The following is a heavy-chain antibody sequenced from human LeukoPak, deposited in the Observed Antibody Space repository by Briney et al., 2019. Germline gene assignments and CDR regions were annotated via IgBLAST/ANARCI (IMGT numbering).Heavy chain of an antibody. Sequence: ASVKVSCKASGYSFTNYGITWVRQVPGQGLEWMGWISAYNGNTNYAQRLQGRVTITTDTSTSTAYMELRSLRSDDTAVYYCARDEEWLVDYWGQGTLVTVSS. CDR3: ARDEEWLVDY. CDR2: ISAYNGNT. J-gene: IGHJ4*02. CDR1: GYSFTNYG. V-gene: IGHV1-18*01. D-gene: IGHD6-19*01.